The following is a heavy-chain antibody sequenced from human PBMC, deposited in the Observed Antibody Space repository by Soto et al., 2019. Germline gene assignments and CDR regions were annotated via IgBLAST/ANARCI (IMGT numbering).Heavy chain of an antibody. CDR3: AKYQWNPGAFDP. D-gene: IGHD6-19*01. V-gene: IGHV4-34*01. J-gene: IGHJ5*02. CDR2: INHRGTA. CDR1: GGSLSDYY. Sequence: QVQLQQWGAGLLKPSETLSLTCAVYGGSLSDYYWNWLRQPPGKGLEWIGEINHRGTASYNPSLKSRVDISVDTALTQFSLKLRSVTAADTAINYCAKYQWNPGAFDPWGPGTQVTVSS.